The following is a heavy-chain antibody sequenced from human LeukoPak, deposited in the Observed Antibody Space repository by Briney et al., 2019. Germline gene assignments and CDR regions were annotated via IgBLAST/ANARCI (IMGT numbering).Heavy chain of an antibody. J-gene: IGHJ4*02. Sequence: SETLSLTCTVSGGSISGTSYYWSWIRQPPGKGLEWIGYIYYSGSTNYNPSLKSRVTISVDTSKNQFSLRLSSVTAADTAVYYCARVTGYMIEDYFDYWGQGTLVTVSS. CDR2: IYYSGST. V-gene: IGHV4-61*01. CDR1: GGSISGTSYY. D-gene: IGHD3-22*01. CDR3: ARVTGYMIEDYFDY.